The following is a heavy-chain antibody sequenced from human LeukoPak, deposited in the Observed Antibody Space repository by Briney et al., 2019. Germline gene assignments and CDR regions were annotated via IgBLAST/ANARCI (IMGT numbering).Heavy chain of an antibody. CDR2: IYYSGST. V-gene: IGHV4-59*01. CDR3: ARTSGDTIFGDIDY. D-gene: IGHD3-3*01. Sequence: SETLSLTCTVSGGSISSYYWSWIRQPPGKGLEWIGYIYYSGSTNHNPSLKSRVTISVDTSKNQFSLKLSSVTAADTAVYYCARTSGDTIFGDIDYWGQGTLVTVSS. J-gene: IGHJ4*02. CDR1: GGSISSYY.